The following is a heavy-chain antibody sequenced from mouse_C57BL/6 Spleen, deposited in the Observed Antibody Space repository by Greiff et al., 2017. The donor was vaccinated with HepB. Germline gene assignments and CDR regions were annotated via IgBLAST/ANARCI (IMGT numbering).Heavy chain of an antibody. CDR3: ARDRGYGSWFAY. CDR1: GFTFSSYA. D-gene: IGHD2-2*01. J-gene: IGHJ3*01. Sequence: EVQLVESGGGLVKPGGSLKLSCAASGFTFSSYAMSWVRQTPEKRLEWVATISAGGSYTYYPDNVKGRFTISRDNAKNNLYLQMSHLKSEDTAMYYCARDRGYGSWFAYWGQGTLVTVSA. CDR2: ISAGGSYT. V-gene: IGHV5-4*01.